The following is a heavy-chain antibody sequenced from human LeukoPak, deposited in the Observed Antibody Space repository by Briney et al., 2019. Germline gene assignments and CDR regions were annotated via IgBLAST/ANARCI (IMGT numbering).Heavy chain of an antibody. CDR3: AKDRSIGTYYTFDH. CDR1: GFTFNNYV. D-gene: IGHD1-26*01. CDR2: ISASAAMT. V-gene: IGHV3-23*01. J-gene: IGHJ4*02. Sequence: PGGSLRLSCAASGFTFNNYVMTWVRQAPGKGLGGFSSISASAAMTYYADSVRGRFTVSRDNSNNTLYLQMSSLTAADTAVYYCAKDRSIGTYYTFDHWGQGTLVTVSS.